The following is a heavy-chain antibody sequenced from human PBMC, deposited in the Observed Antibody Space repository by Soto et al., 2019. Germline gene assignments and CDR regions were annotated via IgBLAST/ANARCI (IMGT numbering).Heavy chain of an antibody. Sequence: EVQLVETGGGLIQPGGSLRLSCAASGFTVSSNYMSWVRQAPGQGLEWVSVIYSGGSTYYADSVKGRFTISRDNSKNTLYLQMNSLRAEDTAVYYCARDPSSYYYYGMDVWGQGTTVTVSS. CDR1: GFTVSSNY. V-gene: IGHV3-53*02. CDR3: ARDPSSYYYYGMDV. J-gene: IGHJ6*02. CDR2: IYSGGST.